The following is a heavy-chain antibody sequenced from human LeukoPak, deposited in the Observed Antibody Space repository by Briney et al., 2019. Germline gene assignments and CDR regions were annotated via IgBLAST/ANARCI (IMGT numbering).Heavy chain of an antibody. CDR3: AKGFPLLWFGLDV. J-gene: IGHJ6*02. V-gene: IGHV3-30*18. CDR1: GFTFSSYG. D-gene: IGHD3-10*01. CDR2: ISYDGSNK. Sequence: GGSLRLSCAASGFTFSSYGMHWVRQAPGKGLEWVAVISYDGSNKYYADSVKGRFTISRDNSKNTLYLQMNSLRAEDTAVYYCAKGFPLLWFGLDVWGQGTTVTVSS.